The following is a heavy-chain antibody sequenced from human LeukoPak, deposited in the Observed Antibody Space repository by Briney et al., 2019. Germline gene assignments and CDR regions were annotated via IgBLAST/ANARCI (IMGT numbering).Heavy chain of an antibody. CDR2: ISAYNGNT. Sequence: ASVKVSCKSSGYTFTSYGIIWVRQAPGQGLEWMGWISAYNGNTNYAQKLQGRVTMTTDTSTSTAYMELRSLRSDDTAVYYCARGLPRGNYFDYWGQGPLVTVSS. V-gene: IGHV1-18*01. J-gene: IGHJ4*02. D-gene: IGHD1-26*01. CDR1: GYTFTSYG. CDR3: ARGLPRGNYFDY.